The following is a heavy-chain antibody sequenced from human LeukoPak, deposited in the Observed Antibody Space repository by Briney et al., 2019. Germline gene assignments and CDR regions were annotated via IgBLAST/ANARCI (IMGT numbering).Heavy chain of an antibody. CDR3: AKVIWFGELFFDY. V-gene: IGHV3-23*01. D-gene: IGHD3-10*01. Sequence: GGSLRLSCAASGFTFSSYAMSWVRQAPGKGLEWVSAISGSGGSTYHADSVKGRFTISRDNSKNTLYLQMNSLRAEDTAVYYCAKVIWFGELFFDYWGQGTLVTVSS. CDR2: ISGSGGST. CDR1: GFTFSSYA. J-gene: IGHJ4*02.